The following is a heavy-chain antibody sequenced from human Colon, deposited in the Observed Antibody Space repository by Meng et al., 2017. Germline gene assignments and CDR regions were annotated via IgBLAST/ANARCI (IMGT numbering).Heavy chain of an antibody. D-gene: IGHD5-12*01. J-gene: IGHJ4*02. CDR3: ARENSGYDSGGYYFDY. CDR2: IIPIFGTA. Sequence: SVKVSCKASGGTFSSYAISWVRQAPGHGLEWMGGIIPIFGTANYAQKFQGRVTITADESTSTAYMELSSLRSEDTAVYYCARENSGYDSGGYYFDYWGQGTLVTVSS. CDR1: GGTFSSYA. V-gene: IGHV1-69*13.